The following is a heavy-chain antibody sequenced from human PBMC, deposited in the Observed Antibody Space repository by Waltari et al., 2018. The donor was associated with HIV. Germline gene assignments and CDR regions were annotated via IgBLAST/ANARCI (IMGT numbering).Heavy chain of an antibody. CDR3: AGVWVGTTVGWYFDL. D-gene: IGHD1-26*01. CDR2: ILYSGST. Sequence: QVQLQESGPGLVKPSETLSLTCNVSGGSISSYSWSCIRQPPGKGLEWIGYILYSGSTNYNPSLNSRLTRSVDTSKTRFSLKLTSVSPADTAVYYCAGVWVGTTVGWYFDLWGRCTLVSVSS. CDR1: GGSISSYS. J-gene: IGHJ2*01. V-gene: IGHV4-59*01.